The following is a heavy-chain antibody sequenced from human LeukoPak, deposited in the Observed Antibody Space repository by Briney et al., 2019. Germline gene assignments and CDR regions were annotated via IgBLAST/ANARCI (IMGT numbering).Heavy chain of an antibody. J-gene: IGHJ4*02. D-gene: IGHD3-22*01. Sequence: PSETLSLTCTVSGGSISSSSYYWGWIRQPPGKGLEWIGSIYYSGSTYYNPSLKSRVTISVDTSKNQFSLKLSSVTAADTAVYYCARYDSSGYLDYWGQGTLVTASS. CDR2: IYYSGST. CDR1: GGSISSSSYY. V-gene: IGHV4-39*07. CDR3: ARYDSSGYLDY.